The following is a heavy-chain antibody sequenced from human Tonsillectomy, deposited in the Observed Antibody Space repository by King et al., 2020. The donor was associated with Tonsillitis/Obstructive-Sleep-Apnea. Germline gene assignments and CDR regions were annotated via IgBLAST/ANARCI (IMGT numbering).Heavy chain of an antibody. CDR2: ISSSSTSI. V-gene: IGHV3-21*01. CDR3: ASDPGGFRVLLYFA. J-gene: IGHJ1*01. CDR1: GFTFSTYS. Sequence: VQLVQSGGGLVKPGGSLRLSCAASGFTFSTYSMNWVRQAPGKGLEWVSSISSSSTSIYYADSVKGRFTISRDNAKNSLYLQMNSLRAEDTSVYYCASDPGGFRVLLYFAWGQGTLVTVSS. D-gene: IGHD3-10*01.